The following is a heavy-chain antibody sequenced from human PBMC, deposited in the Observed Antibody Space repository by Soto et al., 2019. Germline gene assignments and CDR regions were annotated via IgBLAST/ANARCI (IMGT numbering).Heavy chain of an antibody. V-gene: IGHV3-23*01. J-gene: IGHJ4*02. CDR3: ARELGAGGYFDY. CDR1: GFTFSSYA. Sequence: WGSLRLSCAASGFTFSSYAMSWVRQAPGKGLEWVSAISGSGGSTYYADSVKGRFTISRDNSKNTLYLQMNSLRAEDTAVYYCARELGAGGYFDYWGQGTLVTVSS. CDR2: ISGSGGST. D-gene: IGHD7-27*01.